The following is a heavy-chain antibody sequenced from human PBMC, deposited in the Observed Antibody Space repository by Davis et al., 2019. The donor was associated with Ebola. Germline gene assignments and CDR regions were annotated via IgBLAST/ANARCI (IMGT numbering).Heavy chain of an antibody. D-gene: IGHD2-2*01. CDR3: AKLVSSASRFDY. V-gene: IGHV3-30*18. J-gene: IGHJ4*02. CDR1: GFTFSTYG. Sequence: PGGSLRLSCAASGFTFSTYGMHWVRQAPGKGLEWVAVISYDGDNKYYGDSVKGRFTVSRDNSKNTLYLQMNSLRAEDTAVYYCAKLVSSASRFDYWGQGTLVTVSS. CDR2: ISYDGDNK.